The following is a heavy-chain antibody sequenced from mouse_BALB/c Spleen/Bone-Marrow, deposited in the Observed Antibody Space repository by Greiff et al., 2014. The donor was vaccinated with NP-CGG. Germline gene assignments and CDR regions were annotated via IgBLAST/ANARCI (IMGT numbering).Heavy chain of an antibody. CDR3: TRGVYYDYDEGAMDY. CDR2: INPYNDGT. J-gene: IGHJ4*01. D-gene: IGHD2-4*01. CDR1: GYTFTSHV. V-gene: IGHV1-14*01. Sequence: EVKLVESGPELVKPGASVKMSCKASGYTFTSHVMHWVKQKPGQGLEWIGYINPYNDGTKYNEKFKGKATLTSDKSSSTAYMELSSLTSEDSAVYYCTRGVYYDYDEGAMDYWGQGSSVTDSS.